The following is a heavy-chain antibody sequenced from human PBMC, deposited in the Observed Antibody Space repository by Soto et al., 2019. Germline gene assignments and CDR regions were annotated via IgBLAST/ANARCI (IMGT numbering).Heavy chain of an antibody. CDR3: TRDASRDSSARGWFDP. J-gene: IGHJ5*02. D-gene: IGHD6-13*01. Sequence: AGGSLRLSCAASGFTFRSFTMNWVRQAPGKGLEWVSTISSNSAYIYYTDTLRGRFTISRDNAKNSLHLQMNSLRAEDTAVYYCTRDASRDSSARGWFDPWGPGTLVTVSS. V-gene: IGHV3-21*01. CDR1: GFTFRSFT. CDR2: ISSNSAYI.